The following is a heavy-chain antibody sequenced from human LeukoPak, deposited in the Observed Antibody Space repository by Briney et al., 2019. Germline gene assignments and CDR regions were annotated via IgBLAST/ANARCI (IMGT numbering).Heavy chain of an antibody. CDR1: GYTFTSYY. CDR3: ARDSMGIAVAGYFDY. V-gene: IGHV1-46*01. J-gene: IGHJ4*02. D-gene: IGHD6-19*01. CDR2: INPSGGST. Sequence: GASVKVSCKASGYTFTSYYMHWVRQAPGQGLEWMGIINPSGGSTSYAQKFQGRVTMTRDTSTSTVYMELSSLRSEDTAVYYCARDSMGIAVAGYFDYWGQGTLVTVSS.